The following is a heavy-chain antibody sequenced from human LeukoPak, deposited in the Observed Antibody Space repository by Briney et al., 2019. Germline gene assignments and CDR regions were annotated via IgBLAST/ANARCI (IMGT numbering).Heavy chain of an antibody. J-gene: IGHJ6*02. CDR3: ARVRAGTTSYYYYGMDV. CDR1: GGTFSSYT. CDR2: IIPILGIA. V-gene: IGHV1-69*02. Sequence: ASVKVSCKASGGTFSSYTISWVRQAPGQGLEWMGRIIPILGIANYAQKLQGRVTITADKSTSTAYMELSSLRSEDTAVYYCARVRAGTTSYYYYGMDVWGQGTTVTVSS. D-gene: IGHD1-1*01.